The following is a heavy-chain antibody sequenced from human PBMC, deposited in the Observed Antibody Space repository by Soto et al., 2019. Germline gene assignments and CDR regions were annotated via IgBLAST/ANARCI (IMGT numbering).Heavy chain of an antibody. J-gene: IGHJ6*03. V-gene: IGHV3-9*01. Sequence: EVQLVESGGGLVQPGRSLRLSCAASGFTFDDYAMHWVRQAPGKGLEWVSGISWNSGSIGYADSVKGRFTISRDNAKNAPYQRMNHCRADDTALYDSAKEIWDGGVQGGIGNPYYYYYLDVWGKGTTVTVSS. CDR2: ISWNSGSI. D-gene: IGHD3-10*01. CDR3: AKEIWDGGVQGGIGNPYYYYYLDV. CDR1: GFTFDDYA.